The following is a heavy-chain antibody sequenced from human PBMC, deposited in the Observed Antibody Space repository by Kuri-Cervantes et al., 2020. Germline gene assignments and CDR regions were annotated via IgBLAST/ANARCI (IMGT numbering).Heavy chain of an antibody. D-gene: IGHD3-10*01. V-gene: IGHV1-69*05. CDR1: GYTFSGYY. Sequence: VKVSCKASGYTFSGYYIHWVRQAPGQGLEWMGGIIPIFGTANYAQKFQGRVTITTDESTSTAYMELSSLRSEDTAVYYCARVRYYGSGSYYIHYYYMDVWGKGTTVTVSS. J-gene: IGHJ6*03. CDR2: IIPIFGTA. CDR3: ARVRYYGSGSYYIHYYYMDV.